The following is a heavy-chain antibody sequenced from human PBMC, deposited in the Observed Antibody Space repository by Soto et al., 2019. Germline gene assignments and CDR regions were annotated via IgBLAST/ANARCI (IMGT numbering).Heavy chain of an antibody. D-gene: IGHD3-10*01. CDR3: ARGGSVITEAEGYYYYGMDV. Sequence: QVQLVQSGAEVKKPGSSVKVSCKASGGTFSSYAISWVRQAPGQGLEWMGGIIPIFGTAKYAQKFQGRVTITADESTSTAYRELSSLRSEDTAVYYCARGGSVITEAEGYYYYGMDVWGQGTTVTVSS. V-gene: IGHV1-69*01. CDR1: GGTFSSYA. J-gene: IGHJ6*02. CDR2: IIPIFGTA.